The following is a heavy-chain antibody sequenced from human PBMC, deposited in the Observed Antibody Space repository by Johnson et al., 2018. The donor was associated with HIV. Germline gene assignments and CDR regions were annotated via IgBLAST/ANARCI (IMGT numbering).Heavy chain of an antibody. D-gene: IGHD1-26*01. J-gene: IGHJ3*02. Sequence: QMQLVESGGGLVQPGGSLRLSCAASGFTFSNAWMSWVRQAPGKGLEWVAVISYDGSNKYYADSVKGRFTISRDNSKNTLYLQMNSLRAEDTAVYYCAKTYSGSNRDAFDIWGQGTMVTVSS. V-gene: IGHV3-30*18. CDR3: AKTYSGSNRDAFDI. CDR2: ISYDGSNK. CDR1: GFTFSNAW.